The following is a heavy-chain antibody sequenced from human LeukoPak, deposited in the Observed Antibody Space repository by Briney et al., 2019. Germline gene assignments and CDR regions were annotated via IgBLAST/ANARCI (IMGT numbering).Heavy chain of an antibody. Sequence: ASVKVSCKTSGYTFTSYGISWVRQAPGQGLEWMGWISGYNGNTKFLQKLQDRVTMTTDTSTTTAYMELRNLRPDDTAVYYCARDRGRLDYWGQGTLVTVSS. V-gene: IGHV1-18*01. D-gene: IGHD3-10*01. J-gene: IGHJ4*02. CDR2: ISGYNGNT. CDR1: GYTFTSYG. CDR3: ARDRGRLDY.